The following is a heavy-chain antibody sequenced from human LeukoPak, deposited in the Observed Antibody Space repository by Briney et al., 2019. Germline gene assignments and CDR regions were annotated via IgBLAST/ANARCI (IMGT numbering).Heavy chain of an antibody. V-gene: IGHV1-24*01. J-gene: IGHJ5*02. D-gene: IGHD2-15*01. CDR3: ATEGSSYHHYKNVPYNWFDP. CDR1: GYTLTELS. Sequence: ASVKVSCKVSGYTLTELSMYWVRQAPGKGLEWMGGFDPEDGETIYAQKFQGRVTMTEDTSTDTAYMELSSLRSEDTAVYYCATEGSSYHHYKNVPYNWFDPWGQGTLVTVSS. CDR2: FDPEDGET.